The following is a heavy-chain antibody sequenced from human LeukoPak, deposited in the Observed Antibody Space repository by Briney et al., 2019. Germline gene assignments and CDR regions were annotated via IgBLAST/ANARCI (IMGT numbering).Heavy chain of an antibody. CDR1: GGSLSGFY. V-gene: IGHV4-34*01. J-gene: IGHJ4*02. D-gene: IGHD2-8*01. Sequence: SETLSLTCGVYGGSLSGFYWNWIRQPPGKGLEWIGEMNPSGRTTYNPSLKSRVSMSLDTSKNQFSLKLCSVTAADTAVYYCARGLKPYCTNGVCYTGDFWGQGTLVTVSP. CDR2: MNPSGRT. CDR3: ARGLKPYCTNGVCYTGDF.